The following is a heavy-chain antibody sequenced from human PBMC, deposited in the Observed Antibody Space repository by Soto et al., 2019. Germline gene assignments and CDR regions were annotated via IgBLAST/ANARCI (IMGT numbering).Heavy chain of an antibody. D-gene: IGHD3-16*01. Sequence: PGGSLRLSCTASRFTFSSYSMNWVRQAPGKGLEWISYISSSTFNIYYADSVQGRFTISRDNAKNSLYLQMNSLRDDDTAVYYCARDAITFGGVPRAFDLWGQGTMVTVSS. CDR3: ARDAITFGGVPRAFDL. CDR1: RFTFSSYS. J-gene: IGHJ3*01. CDR2: ISSSTFNI. V-gene: IGHV3-48*02.